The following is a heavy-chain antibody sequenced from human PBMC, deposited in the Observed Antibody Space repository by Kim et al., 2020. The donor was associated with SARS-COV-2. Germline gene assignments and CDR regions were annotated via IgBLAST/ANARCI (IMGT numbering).Heavy chain of an antibody. V-gene: IGHV4-34*01. CDR2: INHSGST. CDR1: GGSFSGYY. J-gene: IGHJ4*02. CDR3: ARARYSSSPEDY. D-gene: IGHD6-6*01. Sequence: SETLSLTCAVYGGSFSGYYWSWIRQPPGKGLEWIGEINHSGSTNYNPSLKSRVTISVDTSKNQFSLKLSSVTAADTAVYYCARARYSSSPEDYWGQGTLVTVSS.